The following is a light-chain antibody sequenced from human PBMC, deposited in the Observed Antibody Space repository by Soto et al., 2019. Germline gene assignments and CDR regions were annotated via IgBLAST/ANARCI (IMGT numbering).Light chain of an antibody. CDR3: QQTYSAPFT. Sequence: DIQMTQSQSSLSASVGDSVTLTCRASQRLFSFLNWYQQAPGRAPKLLISTAYKLQSGVPSRFSGSESGTEFTLTISSLQPEDFAIYFCQQTYSAPFTFGPGTKVDVK. J-gene: IGKJ3*01. CDR2: TAY. V-gene: IGKV1-39*01. CDR1: QRLFSF.